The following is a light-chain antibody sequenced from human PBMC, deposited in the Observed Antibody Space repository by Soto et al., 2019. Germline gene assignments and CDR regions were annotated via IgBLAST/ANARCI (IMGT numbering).Light chain of an antibody. J-gene: IGKJ2*01. CDR2: GKS. CDR1: QNVCIN. CDR3: LQYNDWPYT. V-gene: IGKV3-15*01. Sequence: EIVVTQSPATLSVSPGDRATLSCRASQNVCINLAWYQQKPGQAPRLLIYGKSTRATGIPARFSGIGSGTDVTLAISSLQSEDFALYYCLQYNDWPYTFGQGTKLEIK.